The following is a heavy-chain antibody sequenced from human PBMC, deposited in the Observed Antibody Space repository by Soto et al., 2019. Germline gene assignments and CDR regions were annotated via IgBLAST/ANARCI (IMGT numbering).Heavy chain of an antibody. CDR1: GSSVSSTYW. Sequence: SETLSLTCAVSGSSVSSTYWWSWVRQPPGKGPEWIGEINHRGSANYNPSLKSRVTISVDISKSQFSLRLTSVTAADTAVYYCARYNAASGTYYFDFWGQGALVT. V-gene: IGHV4-4*02. CDR2: INHRGSA. CDR3: ARYNAASGTYYFDF. J-gene: IGHJ4*02. D-gene: IGHD6-13*01.